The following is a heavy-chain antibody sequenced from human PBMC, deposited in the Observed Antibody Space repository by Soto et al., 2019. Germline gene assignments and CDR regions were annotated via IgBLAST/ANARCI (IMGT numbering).Heavy chain of an antibody. Sequence: ASVKVSCKASGYTFTSYAMHWVRQAPGQRLEWMGWINAGNGNTKYSQKFQGRVTITRDTSASTAYMELSSLRSEDTAVYYCARGDIVVVPAAMPLGYWGQGTLVTVSS. CDR1: GYTFTSYA. CDR3: ARGDIVVVPAAMPLGY. V-gene: IGHV1-3*01. J-gene: IGHJ4*02. D-gene: IGHD2-2*01. CDR2: INAGNGNT.